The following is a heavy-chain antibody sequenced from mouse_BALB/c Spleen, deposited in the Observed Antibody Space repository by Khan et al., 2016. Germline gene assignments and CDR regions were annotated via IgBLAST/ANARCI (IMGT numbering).Heavy chain of an antibody. CDR2: IDPENGNT. J-gene: IGHJ2*01. V-gene: IGHV14-1*02. CDR1: GFNIKDYY. D-gene: IGHD1-2*01. Sequence: EVQLQEFGAELVRPGALVKLSCKASGFNIKDYYMHWVKQRPEQGLEWIGWIDPENGNTIYNPKFQGRASITADTSSNTSYLQLSSLTSEDTAVYDCARSTATYFDYWGQGTTLTVSS. CDR3: ARSTATYFDY.